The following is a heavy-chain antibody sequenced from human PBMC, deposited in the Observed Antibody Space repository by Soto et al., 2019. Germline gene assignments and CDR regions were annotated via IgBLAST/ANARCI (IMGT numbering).Heavy chain of an antibody. CDR1: GFTFDDYA. J-gene: IGHJ6*02. CDR3: AKDVAPYYYYGMDV. D-gene: IGHD2-15*01. Sequence: PGGSLRLSCAASGFTFDDYAMHWARQAPGKGLEWVSGISWNSGSIGYADSVKGRFTISRDNAKNSLYLQMNSLRAEDTALYYCAKDVAPYYYYGMDVWGQGTTVTVSS. CDR2: ISWNSGSI. V-gene: IGHV3-9*01.